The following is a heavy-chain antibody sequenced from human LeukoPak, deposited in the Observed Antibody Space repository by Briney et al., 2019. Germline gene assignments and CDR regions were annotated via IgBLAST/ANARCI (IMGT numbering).Heavy chain of an antibody. J-gene: IGHJ3*02. Sequence: SETLSLTCTVSGGSISSYYWSWIRQPPGKGLEWIGYIYDSGSTNYNPSLKSRVTISVDTSKNQFSLKLSSVTATDTAVYYCACLTTADAFDIWGQGTMVTVSS. CDR3: ACLTTADAFDI. V-gene: IGHV4-59*01. CDR1: GGSISSYY. CDR2: IYDSGST. D-gene: IGHD3-22*01.